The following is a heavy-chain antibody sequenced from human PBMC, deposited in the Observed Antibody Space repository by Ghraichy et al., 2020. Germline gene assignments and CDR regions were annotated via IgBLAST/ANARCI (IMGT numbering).Heavy chain of an antibody. J-gene: IGHJ4*02. CDR1: GGSISTLF. D-gene: IGHD6-13*01. CDR3: ARGRLSSSRTSLEY. Sequence: GSLRLSCTVSGGSISTLFWTWIRQPPGKGLEWIGYISYSGSTNYNPSLKSRVTVSMDTSKNQFSLRLSSVTAADTAVYYCARGRLSSSRTSLEYWGQGALVTVSS. CDR2: ISYSGST. V-gene: IGHV4-59*11.